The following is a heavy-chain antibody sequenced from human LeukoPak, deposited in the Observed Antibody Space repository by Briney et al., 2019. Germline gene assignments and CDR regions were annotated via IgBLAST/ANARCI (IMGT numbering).Heavy chain of an antibody. CDR2: INPNSGGT. V-gene: IGHV1-2*06. Sequence: ASVKVSCKASGYTFTGYYMHWVRQAPGQGLEWVRRINPNSGGTNYAQKFQGRVTMTRDTSISTAYMELSRLRSDDTAVYYCARLRRSSGWYYFDYWGQGTLVTVSS. CDR3: ARLRRSSGWYYFDY. CDR1: GYTFTGYY. D-gene: IGHD6-19*01. J-gene: IGHJ4*02.